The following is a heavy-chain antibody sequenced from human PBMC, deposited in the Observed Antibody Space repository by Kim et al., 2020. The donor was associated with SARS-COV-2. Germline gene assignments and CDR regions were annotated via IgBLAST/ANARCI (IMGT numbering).Heavy chain of an antibody. CDR2: INPKSGGT. CDR3: ARDLMAMSTFKDVFYV. Sequence: ASVKVSCRASGYTFSDYFIHWVRQAPGHGLEWMGRINPKSGGTYYAQKFEGRVTMTRDTSIRTAYMEVSGLTSDDAAVYFCARDLMAMSTFKDVFYVWGQETMVTVST. V-gene: IGHV1-2*06. J-gene: IGHJ3*01. CDR1: GYTFSDYF. D-gene: IGHD3-3*02.